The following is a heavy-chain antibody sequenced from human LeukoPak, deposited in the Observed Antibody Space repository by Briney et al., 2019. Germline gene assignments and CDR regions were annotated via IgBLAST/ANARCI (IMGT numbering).Heavy chain of an antibody. J-gene: IGHJ4*02. CDR3: AREVPSSRNFYS. Sequence: SETLSLTCTVSGGSVNNDAHYWYWIRQPPGKGLEWIAHISYTDKATSDTNYSPSPKGRATISVDTSRNHFSLKVNSLTAADMAVYYCAREVPSSRNFYSCGQGTLVTVSS. D-gene: IGHD6-13*01. CDR2: ISYTDKATSDT. CDR1: GGSVNNDAHY. V-gene: IGHV4-61*03.